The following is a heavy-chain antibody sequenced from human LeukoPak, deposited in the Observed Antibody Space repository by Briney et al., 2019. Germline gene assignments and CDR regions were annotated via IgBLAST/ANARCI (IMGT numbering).Heavy chain of an antibody. CDR2: INHSGST. CDR3: ARHVRYYGSGSYYLGLLYYYYYMDV. D-gene: IGHD3-10*01. V-gene: IGHV4-34*01. Sequence: SETLSLTCAVYGGSFSGYYWSWIRQPPGKGLEWIGEINHSGSTNYNPSLKSRVTISVDTSKNQFSLKLSSVTAADTAVYYCARHVRYYGSGSYYLGLLYYYYYMDVWGKGTTVTVSS. J-gene: IGHJ6*03. CDR1: GGSFSGYY.